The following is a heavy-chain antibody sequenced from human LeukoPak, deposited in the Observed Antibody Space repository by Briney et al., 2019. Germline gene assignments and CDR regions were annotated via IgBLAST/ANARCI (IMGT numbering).Heavy chain of an antibody. V-gene: IGHV3-23*01. D-gene: IGHD6-13*01. J-gene: IGHJ4*02. CDR2: ISGSGGRT. CDR1: GFTFSSHV. Sequence: GGSLRLSCAASGFTFSSHVMTWVCQAPGEGLGWVSVISGSGGRTYYADSVKGRFTISRDNDTNTLYLQISSLRAEDTALYRCAKAPPVYSSTWFRCYFDYWGQGTLVTVSS. CDR3: AKAPPVYSSTWFRCYFDY.